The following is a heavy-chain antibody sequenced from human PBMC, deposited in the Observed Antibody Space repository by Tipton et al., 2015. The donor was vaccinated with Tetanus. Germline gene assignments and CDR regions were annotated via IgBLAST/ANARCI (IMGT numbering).Heavy chain of an antibody. Sequence: SLRLSCVPSGFTFSSYGMHWVRQAPGKGLEWVAVISFDGSSQHYADSVKGRFTLSRDNSKNTLSLQMNSLRVEDTAVYYCAKDLHWYGMDVWGQGTKVTVSS. D-gene: IGHD3/OR15-3a*01. CDR3: AKDLHWYGMDV. CDR2: ISFDGSSQ. J-gene: IGHJ6*02. CDR1: GFTFSSYG. V-gene: IGHV3-30*14.